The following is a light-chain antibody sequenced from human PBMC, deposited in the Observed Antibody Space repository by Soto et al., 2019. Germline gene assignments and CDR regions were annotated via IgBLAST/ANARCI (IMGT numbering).Light chain of an antibody. CDR1: QSVSIY. CDR3: QQRSNWPQYT. Sequence: EIVLTQSPATLSLSPGERATLSCRATQSVSIYLAWYQQKPGQAPRLLIYDASNRATGIPDRFSGSGSGTDFTLTISGLEPEDFAVYYCQQRSNWPQYTFGQGTKLEIK. J-gene: IGKJ2*01. V-gene: IGKV3-11*01. CDR2: DAS.